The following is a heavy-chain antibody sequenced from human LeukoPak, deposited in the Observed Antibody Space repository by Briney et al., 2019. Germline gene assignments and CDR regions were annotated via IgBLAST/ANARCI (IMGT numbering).Heavy chain of an antibody. CDR1: EGTFSTYA. J-gene: IGHJ6*03. Sequence: SVKVSCKASEGTFSTYAFSWVRQAPGQGLEWMGGIIPIFGTANYAQKFQGRVTITADKSTSTVYMELSSLRSEDTAVYYCARDPGYFGYYYYMDVWGKGSTVTVSS. V-gene: IGHV1-69*06. CDR3: ARDPGYFGYYYYMDV. D-gene: IGHD2/OR15-2a*01. CDR2: IIPIFGTA.